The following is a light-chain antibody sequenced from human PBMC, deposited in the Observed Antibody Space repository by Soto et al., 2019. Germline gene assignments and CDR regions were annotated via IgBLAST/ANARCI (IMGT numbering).Light chain of an antibody. CDR3: QQYDNLLPMYT. Sequence: DIQMTQSPSSLSASVGDRVTITCQASQDISNYLRWYQQKPGKAPKLLIYDASNLETGVPSRFSGSGSGTDFTFTISSLQPEDIATYYCQQYDNLLPMYTFGQGTKLEIK. CDR1: QDISNY. CDR2: DAS. V-gene: IGKV1-33*01. J-gene: IGKJ2*01.